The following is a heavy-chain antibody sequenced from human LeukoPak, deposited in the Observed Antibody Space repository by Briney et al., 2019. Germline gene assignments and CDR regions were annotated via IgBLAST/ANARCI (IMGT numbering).Heavy chain of an antibody. Sequence: GGSLRLSCAASGFTFSSYGMHWVRQAPGKGLEWVAVIWYDGSNKYYADSVKGRFTISRDNSKNTLYLQMNSLRAEDTAVYYCARDERYSSGYDYWGQGTLVTVSS. CDR1: GFTFSSYG. CDR3: ARDERYSSGYDY. V-gene: IGHV3-33*01. CDR2: IWYDGSNK. D-gene: IGHD6-25*01. J-gene: IGHJ4*02.